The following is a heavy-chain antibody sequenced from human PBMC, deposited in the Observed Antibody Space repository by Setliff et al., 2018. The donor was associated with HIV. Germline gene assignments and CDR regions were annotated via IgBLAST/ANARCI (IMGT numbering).Heavy chain of an antibody. CDR2: MNPKTATP. Sequence: GASVKVSCKTSGYIFTHYALSWVRQAPGKGLEWMGWMNPKTATPTYAQGFAGRFVFSLDTSVNTAYLDISGLQTEDTAVYFCARGPWVEVWLHIFDSWGPGTLVTVSS. V-gene: IGHV7-4-1*02. CDR3: ARGPWVEVWLHIFDS. D-gene: IGHD3-16*01. CDR1: GYIFTHYA. J-gene: IGHJ5*01.